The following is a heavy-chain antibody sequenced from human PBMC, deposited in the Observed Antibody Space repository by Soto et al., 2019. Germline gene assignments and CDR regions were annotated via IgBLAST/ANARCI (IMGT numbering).Heavy chain of an antibody. D-gene: IGHD2-15*01. J-gene: IGHJ4*02. CDR1: GFTFSSYA. V-gene: IGHV3-23*01. Sequence: EVQLLESGGGLVQPGGSLRLSCAASGFTFSSYAMSWVRQAPGKGLEWVSAISGSGGSTYYADSVKGRFTISRDNSKNTLYLQMNSLRAEDTAVYYCAKDRRGCSHLNSEFDYWGQGTLVTVSS. CDR2: ISGSGGST. CDR3: AKDRRGCSHLNSEFDY.